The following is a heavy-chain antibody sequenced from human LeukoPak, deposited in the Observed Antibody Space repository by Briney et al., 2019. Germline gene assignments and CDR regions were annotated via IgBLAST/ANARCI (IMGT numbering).Heavy chain of an antibody. Sequence: SETLSLTCAVYGGSFSGYYWSWIRQPPGKGLEWIGEINHSGSTNYNLSLKSRVTISVETSKNQFSLKLSSVTAADTAVYYCARGLRGYYYDSSGRGAVFDIWGQGTMVTVFS. CDR3: ARGLRGYYYDSSGRGAVFDI. J-gene: IGHJ3*02. D-gene: IGHD3-22*01. CDR2: INHSGST. V-gene: IGHV4-34*01. CDR1: GGSFSGYY.